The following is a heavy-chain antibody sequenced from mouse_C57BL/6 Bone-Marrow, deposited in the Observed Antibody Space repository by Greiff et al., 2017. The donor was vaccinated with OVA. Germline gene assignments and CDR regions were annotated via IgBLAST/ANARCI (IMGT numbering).Heavy chain of an antibody. CDR1: GFSFNTYA. J-gene: IGHJ4*01. V-gene: IGHV10-1*01. D-gene: IGHD2-4*01. CDR2: IRSKSNNYAT. Sequence: EVKLVESGGGLVQPKGSLKLSCAASGFSFNTYAMNWVRQAPGKGLEWVARIRSKSNNYATYYADSVKDRFTISRDDSESMLYLQMNNLKTEDTAMYYCVRHDYWYYAMDYWGQGTSVTVSS. CDR3: VRHDYWYYAMDY.